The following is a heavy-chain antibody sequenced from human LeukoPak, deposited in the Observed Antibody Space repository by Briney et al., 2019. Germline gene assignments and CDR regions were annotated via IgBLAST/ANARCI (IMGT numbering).Heavy chain of an antibody. CDR3: ARSGYSSGWYSVGAFDI. CDR2: IWYDGSNK. Sequence: GGSLRLSCAASGFTFSSYGMHWVRQAPGKGLEWVAVIWYDGSNKYYADSVKGRSTISRDNSKNTLYLQMNSLRAEDTAVYYCARSGYSSGWYSVGAFDIWGQGTMVTVSS. CDR1: GFTFSSYG. D-gene: IGHD6-19*01. V-gene: IGHV3-33*01. J-gene: IGHJ3*02.